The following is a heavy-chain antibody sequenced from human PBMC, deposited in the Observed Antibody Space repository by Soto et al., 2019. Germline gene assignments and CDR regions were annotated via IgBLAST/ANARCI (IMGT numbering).Heavy chain of an antibody. J-gene: IGHJ6*02. V-gene: IGHV1-69*06. CDR2: IIPIFGTA. CDR1: GGTFSSYA. Sequence: QVQLVQSGAEVKKPGSSVKVSCKASGGTFSSYAISWVRQAPGQGLEWMGGIIPIFGTANYAQKFQGRVTMSADKSTSTAYMELSSLRSEDTAVYYCARDAVDYGDYLPRWNGMDVCGQGTTVTVFS. CDR3: ARDAVDYGDYLPRWNGMDV. D-gene: IGHD4-17*01.